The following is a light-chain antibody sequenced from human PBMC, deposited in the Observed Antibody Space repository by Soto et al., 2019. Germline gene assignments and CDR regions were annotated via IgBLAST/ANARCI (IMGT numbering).Light chain of an antibody. J-gene: IGLJ2*01. CDR3: SSFTSTNTVL. V-gene: IGLV2-14*01. CDR2: NVS. CDR1: SSDVGGYNY. Sequence: QSVLTQPASVSGSPGQSITISCTGTSSDVGGYNYASWYQQHPGKAPKLMIYNVSNRPSGVSNRFSGSKSGNTASLTISGLQAEDEGHYYCSSFTSTNTVLFGGGTKLTVL.